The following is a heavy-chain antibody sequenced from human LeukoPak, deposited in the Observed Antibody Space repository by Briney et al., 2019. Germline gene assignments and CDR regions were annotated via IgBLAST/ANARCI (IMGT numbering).Heavy chain of an antibody. CDR3: ATSGVVRYLGAFDI. V-gene: IGHV3-64*01. D-gene: IGHD3-9*01. CDR2: ISSNGSST. J-gene: IGHJ3*02. Sequence: PGGSLRLSCAASGFTFSSYAMHWVRQAPGKGLEYVSAISSNGSSTYYANSVKGRFTISRDNSKNTLYLQMGSLRAEDMAVYYCATSGVVRYLGAFDIWGQGTMVTVSS. CDR1: GFTFSSYA.